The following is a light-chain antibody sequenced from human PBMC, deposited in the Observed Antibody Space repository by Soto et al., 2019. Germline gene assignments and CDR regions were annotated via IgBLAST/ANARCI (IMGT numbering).Light chain of an antibody. CDR3: QQFAGS. CDR2: GAS. V-gene: IGKV3-20*01. CDR1: QSVPSTS. Sequence: EIVLTQSPGTLSLSPGERATLSCRASQSVPSTSLAWYQPKPGQAPRLRIYGASPRAPGIPDRFSGSGSGTDFTLTISRPEPEDFAVYYCQQFAGSFGGGTKVDI. J-gene: IGKJ4*02.